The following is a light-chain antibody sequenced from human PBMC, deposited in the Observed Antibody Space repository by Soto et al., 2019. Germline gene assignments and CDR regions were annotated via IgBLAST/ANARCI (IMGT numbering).Light chain of an antibody. Sequence: QSVLTQPASVSGSPGQSITISCTGTSSDVGGYNLVSWYQPHPGKAPKLMIYEVSKRPSGVSNRFSGSKSGNTASLTISGLQAEDEADYYCCSYAGSYVFGTGTKLTVL. CDR3: CSYAGSYV. J-gene: IGLJ1*01. CDR2: EVS. V-gene: IGLV2-23*02. CDR1: SSDVGGYNL.